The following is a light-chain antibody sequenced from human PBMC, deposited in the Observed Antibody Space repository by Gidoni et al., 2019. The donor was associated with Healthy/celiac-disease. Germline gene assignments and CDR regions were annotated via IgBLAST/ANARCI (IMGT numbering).Light chain of an antibody. CDR1: SSNIGAGYD. V-gene: IGLV1-40*01. J-gene: IGLJ2*01. CDR3: QSYDSSLSGSVV. CDR2: GNS. Sequence: QSVLTQPPSVSGAPGQRVTISCTGSSSNIGAGYDVPWYQQLPGTATKLLIYGNSNRPSGVPDRFSGSKSGTSASLAITGLQAEDEADYYGQSYDSSLSGSVVFGGGTKLTVL.